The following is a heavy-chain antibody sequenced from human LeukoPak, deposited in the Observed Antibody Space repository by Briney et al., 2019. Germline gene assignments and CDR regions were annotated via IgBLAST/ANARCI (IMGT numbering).Heavy chain of an antibody. V-gene: IGHV3-30*04. CDR2: ISYDGSNK. Sequence: GGSLRPSCAASGFTFSSYAMHWVRQAPGKGLEWVAVISYDGSNKYYADSVKGRFTISRDNSKNTLYLQMNSLRDEDTAVYYCAKGDTYYDLLTCFDFWGPGTLVTVSS. J-gene: IGHJ4*02. D-gene: IGHD3-9*01. CDR3: AKGDTYYDLLTCFDF. CDR1: GFTFSSYA.